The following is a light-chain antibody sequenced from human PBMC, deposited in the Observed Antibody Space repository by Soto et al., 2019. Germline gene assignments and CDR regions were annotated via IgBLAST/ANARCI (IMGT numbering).Light chain of an antibody. CDR2: APS. Sequence: DIQMTQSPSTLSASVGDRATITCRASQSISSWLAWYQQKPGKAPKLLIYAPSNFQSGVPSRFSGSGSGTHFTLTISSLQPEDFATFYCQQYNSYSGTFGQGTKVDI. V-gene: IGKV1-5*01. CDR1: QSISSW. J-gene: IGKJ1*01. CDR3: QQYNSYSGT.